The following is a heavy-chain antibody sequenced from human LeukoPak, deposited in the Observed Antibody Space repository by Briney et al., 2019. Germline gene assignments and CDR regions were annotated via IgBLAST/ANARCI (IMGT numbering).Heavy chain of an antibody. CDR2: ISGSGGST. V-gene: IGHV3-23*01. CDR1: GFTVSSNY. D-gene: IGHD2-2*01. CDR3: AKSGGGFCSSTSCPFDY. Sequence: GGSLRLSCAASGFTVSSNYMSWVRQAPGKGLEWVSAISGSGGSTDYADSVKGRFTISRDNSKNTLYLQMNSPRAEDTAVYYCAKSGGGFCSSTSCPFDYWGQGTLVTVSS. J-gene: IGHJ4*02.